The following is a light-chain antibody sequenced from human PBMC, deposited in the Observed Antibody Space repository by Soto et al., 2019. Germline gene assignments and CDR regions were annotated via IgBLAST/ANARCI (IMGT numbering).Light chain of an antibody. CDR1: QSISNY. CDR3: QQRSAGVT. V-gene: IGKV3-11*01. J-gene: IGKJ5*01. Sequence: EIVLTQSPATLSLSPGERATLSCRASQSISNYLAWYQHKPDQAPRLLIYDASNRATATPPRFSGSGSGTDFTLTISSLEPEDFAVYYCQQRSAGVTFGQGTRLEIK. CDR2: DAS.